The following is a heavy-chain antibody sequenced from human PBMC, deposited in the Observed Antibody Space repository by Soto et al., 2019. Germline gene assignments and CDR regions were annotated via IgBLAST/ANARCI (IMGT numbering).Heavy chain of an antibody. CDR3: ARAIRTTNLHYYYMDV. D-gene: IGHD3-3*01. V-gene: IGHV1-8*01. J-gene: IGHJ6*03. CDR2: MNPNSANT. Sequence: EASVKVSCKASGYTFTSYDINWVRLATGQGLEWMGWMNPNSANTGYAQKFQGRVTMTRNTSISTAYMELTSLRSEDTAVYYCARAIRTTNLHYYYMDVWGKGTTVTVSS. CDR1: GYTFTSYD.